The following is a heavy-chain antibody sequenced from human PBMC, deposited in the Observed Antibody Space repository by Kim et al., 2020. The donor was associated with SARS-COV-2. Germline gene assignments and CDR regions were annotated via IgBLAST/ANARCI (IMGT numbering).Heavy chain of an antibody. J-gene: IGHJ4*02. CDR3: AREPSTYFDY. Sequence: YTNAVKGRFTISRDDSQNTVDLQMNSLAAEDTAVYYCAREPSTYFDYWGQGTLVTVSS. V-gene: IGHV3-66*01.